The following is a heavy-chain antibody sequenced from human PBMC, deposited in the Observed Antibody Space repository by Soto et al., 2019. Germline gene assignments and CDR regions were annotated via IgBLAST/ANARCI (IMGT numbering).Heavy chain of an antibody. J-gene: IGHJ5*02. CDR1: GFTFSSYG. CDR3: ARDRRDDMALLHWFDP. CDR2: IWYDGSNK. D-gene: IGHD3-9*01. Sequence: GGSLRLSCAASGFTFSSYGMHWVRQAPGKGLEWVAVIWYDGSNKYYADSVKGRFTISRDNSKNTLYLQMNSLRAEDTAVYYCARDRRDDMALLHWFDPWGQGTLVTVSS. V-gene: IGHV3-33*01.